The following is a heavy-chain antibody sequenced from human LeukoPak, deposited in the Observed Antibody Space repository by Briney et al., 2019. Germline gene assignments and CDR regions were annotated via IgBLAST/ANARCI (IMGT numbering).Heavy chain of an antibody. V-gene: IGHV3-23*01. Sequence: QAGGSLRLSCAASGFTFNSHAMSWVRQAPGKGLKWVSTISATAGTTYYADSVKGRFTVSRDNSKNTLSLQMNSLRAEDTAIYYCAKDQRVGDCSTISCYRRLRACYGMDVWGQGTTVNVSS. CDR2: ISATAGTT. D-gene: IGHD2-2*01. CDR3: AKDQRVGDCSTISCYRRLRACYGMDV. J-gene: IGHJ6*02. CDR1: GFTFNSHA.